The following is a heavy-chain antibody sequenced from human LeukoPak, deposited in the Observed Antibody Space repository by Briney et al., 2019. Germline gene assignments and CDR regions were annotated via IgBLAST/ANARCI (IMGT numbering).Heavy chain of an antibody. J-gene: IGHJ6*02. CDR3: ARTSAPRDYYYGMDV. V-gene: IGHV4-39*01. CDR2: IYYSGRT. Sequence: SQTLSLTCTVSGGSISSSSYYWGWIRQPPGKGLEWIGSIYYSGRTYYNPSLKSRVTISVDTSKNQFSLKLSSVTAADTAVYYCARTSAPRDYYYGMDVWGQGTTVTVSS. CDR1: GGSISSSSYY.